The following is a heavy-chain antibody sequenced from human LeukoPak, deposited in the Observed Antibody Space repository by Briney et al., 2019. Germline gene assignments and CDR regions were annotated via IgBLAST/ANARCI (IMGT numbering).Heavy chain of an antibody. Sequence: SETLSLTCTVSGGSISSGSYYWSWIRQPAGKGLEWIGRIYTSGSTNYNPSLKSRVTISVDTSKNQFSLKLSSVTAADTAVYYCARIHSSSFYYYYYTDVWGKGTTVTVSS. CDR3: ARIHSSSFYYYYYTDV. D-gene: IGHD6-6*01. V-gene: IGHV4-61*02. J-gene: IGHJ6*03. CDR1: GGSISSGSYY. CDR2: IYTSGST.